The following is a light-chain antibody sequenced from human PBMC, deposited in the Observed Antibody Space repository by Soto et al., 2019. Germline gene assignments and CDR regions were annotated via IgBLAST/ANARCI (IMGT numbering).Light chain of an antibody. V-gene: IGKV3-15*01. CDR1: QSVSSN. CDR3: QQYNNWPPRKT. J-gene: IGKJ2*01. Sequence: EIVMTQSPATLSVSPGERATLSCRASQSVSSNLAWYQQKPGQAPRLLIYGASTRATGIPARFSGSGSGTEFTLTISSLQSEDFAVYYGQQYNNWPPRKTFGQGTKLEIK. CDR2: GAS.